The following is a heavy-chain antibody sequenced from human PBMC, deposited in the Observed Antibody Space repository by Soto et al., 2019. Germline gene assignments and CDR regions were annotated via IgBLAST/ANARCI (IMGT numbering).Heavy chain of an antibody. D-gene: IGHD3-10*01. V-gene: IGHV3-48*03. J-gene: IGHJ4*02. CDR3: ASLWFPQFKVFDY. Sequence: EVQLVESGGGLVQPGGSLRLSCAVSAVTFSAYEMTWVRQAPGKGLEWISYISSSGSITYYADSVKGRFTISRDNAKNSLFLQMNGLRAEDTAVYYCASLWFPQFKVFDYWGQGTLGTVSS. CDR2: ISSSGSIT. CDR1: AVTFSAYE.